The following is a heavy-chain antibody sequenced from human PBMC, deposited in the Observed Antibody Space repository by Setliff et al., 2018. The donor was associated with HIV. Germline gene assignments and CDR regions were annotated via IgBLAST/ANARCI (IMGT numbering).Heavy chain of an antibody. Sequence: ASVKVSCKASGYTFTDYYMHWVQQAPGKGLEWMGRVDPEDGETIYAEKFQGRVTITADTSTDTAYMELSSLRSEDTAVYYCATDLVGFGDYYDSSGYYPPTDYYYGMDVWGQGTTVTVSS. D-gene: IGHD3-22*01. CDR2: VDPEDGET. CDR3: ATDLVGFGDYYDSSGYYPPTDYYYGMDV. CDR1: GYTFTDYY. V-gene: IGHV1-69-2*01. J-gene: IGHJ6*02.